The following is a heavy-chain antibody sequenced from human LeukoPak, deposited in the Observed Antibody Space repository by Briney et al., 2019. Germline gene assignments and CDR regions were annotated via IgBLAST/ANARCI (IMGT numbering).Heavy chain of an antibody. J-gene: IGHJ4*02. Sequence: SETLSLTCTVSGGSISSGGYYWSWIRQPPGKGLEWIGYIYYSGSTYYNPSLKSRVTISVDTSKNQSSLKLSSVTAADTAVYYCARESYGSGSYYNYFDYWGQGTLVTVSS. D-gene: IGHD3-10*01. CDR3: ARESYGSGSYYNYFDY. CDR1: GGSISSGGYY. CDR2: IYYSGST. V-gene: IGHV4-30-4*08.